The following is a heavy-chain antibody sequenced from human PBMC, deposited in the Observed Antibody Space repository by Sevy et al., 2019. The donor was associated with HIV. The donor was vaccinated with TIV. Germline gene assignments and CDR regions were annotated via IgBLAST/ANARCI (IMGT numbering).Heavy chain of an antibody. CDR2: MNPNSGNT. CDR3: ARFLSTSYYYYSAMDV. CDR1: GYTFTSYD. V-gene: IGHV1-8*01. J-gene: IGHJ6*02. Sequence: ASVKVSCKASGYTFTSYDINWVRQATGQGLEWMGWMNPNSGNTGYAQKFQGRVTMTRNTSISTAYMELSSLRSEDTDVYYCARFLSTSYYYYSAMDVWGQGTTVTVSS. D-gene: IGHD2-2*01.